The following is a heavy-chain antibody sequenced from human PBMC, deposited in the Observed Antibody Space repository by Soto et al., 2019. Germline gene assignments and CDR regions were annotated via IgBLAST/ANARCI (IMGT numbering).Heavy chain of an antibody. J-gene: IGHJ4*01. Sequence: GESLKISCTGFGYTFTTFWISWVRQMPGKGLEWMGRIDPRDSYVNYSPSFQGHVTISVDKSISTAFLQWNSLKASDNAIYYCARHSTSAPKDYWGQGTLVTVSS. CDR2: IDPRDSYV. CDR1: GYTFTTFW. V-gene: IGHV5-10-1*01. D-gene: IGHD3-10*01. CDR3: ARHSTSAPKDY.